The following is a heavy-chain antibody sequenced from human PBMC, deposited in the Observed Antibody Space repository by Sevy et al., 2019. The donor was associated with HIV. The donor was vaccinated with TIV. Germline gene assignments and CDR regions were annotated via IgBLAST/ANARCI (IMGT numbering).Heavy chain of an antibody. V-gene: IGHV3-7*03. CDR3: ARAGPLGDLDHFDR. CDR1: EFTFSRYW. Sequence: GGSLRLSCATSEFTFSRYWMTWVRQAPGKGLEWVVYINQDGSQKSYVDSVKGRFTISRDNSKNSLFLQMNSLRAEYTAVYYCARAGPLGDLDHFDRWGQGTLVTVSS. D-gene: IGHD2-21*01. J-gene: IGHJ4*02. CDR2: INQDGSQK.